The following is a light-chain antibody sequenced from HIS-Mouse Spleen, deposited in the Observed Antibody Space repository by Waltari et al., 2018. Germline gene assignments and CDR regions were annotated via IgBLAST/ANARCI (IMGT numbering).Light chain of an antibody. J-gene: IGLJ3*02. CDR3: CSYAGSSTYWV. CDR2: EGS. CDR1: SRYGWRYNL. Sequence: QSALTQPASGSGSPGQSVPLSCTGTSRYGWRYNLVPWYQQHPGKAPKLMIYEGSKRPSGVSNRFSGSKSGNTASLTISGLQAEDEADYYCCSYAGSSTYWVFGGGTKLTVL. V-gene: IGLV2-23*01.